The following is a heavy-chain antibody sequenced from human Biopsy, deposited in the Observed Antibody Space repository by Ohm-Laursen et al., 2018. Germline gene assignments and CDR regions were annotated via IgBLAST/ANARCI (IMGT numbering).Heavy chain of an antibody. CDR1: GYTFTSYD. D-gene: IGHD1-7*01. Sequence: ASVKLSRKASGYTFTSYDITWARQASGQGPEWIGWLNPVSGNSNFGQKFRGRVTVTSDTSISTAYMELSGLTSDDPATYYCGRAVRNQLLTDPWGQGTLVTVTS. J-gene: IGHJ5*02. V-gene: IGHV1-8*01. CDR2: LNPVSGNS. CDR3: GRAVRNQLLTDP.